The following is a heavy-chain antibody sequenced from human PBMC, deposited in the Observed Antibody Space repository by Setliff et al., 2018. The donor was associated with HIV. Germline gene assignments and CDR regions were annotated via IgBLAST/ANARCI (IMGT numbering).Heavy chain of an antibody. D-gene: IGHD5-12*01. CDR1: GGSFSGYY. Sequence: SETLSLTCAVYGGSFSGYYWSWIRQPPGKGLEWIGEIHYSGSTNYNPPLKSRATISVDTSKNQFSLRLNSVTAADTAVYYCARGATLLPGYSDRWEYFYMDVWGKGTTVTVSS. V-gene: IGHV4-34*01. CDR2: IHYSGST. J-gene: IGHJ6*03. CDR3: ARGATLLPGYSDRWEYFYMDV.